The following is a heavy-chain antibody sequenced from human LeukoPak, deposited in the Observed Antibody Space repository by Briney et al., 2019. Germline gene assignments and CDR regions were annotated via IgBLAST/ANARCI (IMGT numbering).Heavy chain of an antibody. D-gene: IGHD3-9*01. V-gene: IGHV3-33*01. Sequence: PGGSLRLSCAASGFTFSSYGMHWVRQAPGKGLEWVAVIWYDGSNKYYADSVKGRFTISRDNSKNTLYLQMNSLRAEDTAVYYCASAETRDYDILTGYYKDLGYYWGQGTLVTVSS. J-gene: IGHJ4*02. CDR3: ASAETRDYDILTGYYKDLGYY. CDR2: IWYDGSNK. CDR1: GFTFSSYG.